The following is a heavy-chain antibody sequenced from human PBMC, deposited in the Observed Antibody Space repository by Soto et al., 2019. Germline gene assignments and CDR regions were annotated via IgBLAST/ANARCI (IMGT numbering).Heavy chain of an antibody. CDR2: IKHRGSEK. J-gene: IGHJ3*02. D-gene: IGHD2-8*02. Sequence: EVQLVESGGGLVQPGGSLRLSCAASGFSFINYWMAWVRQAPGKGLEWVANIKHRGSEKYYVDSVKGRFTISRDNAKHSLYLQINSLGAEDTAGYYCERDPPDTGLAFDIWGQGTMVTVSS. CDR3: ERDPPDTGLAFDI. CDR1: GFSFINYW. V-gene: IGHV3-7*01.